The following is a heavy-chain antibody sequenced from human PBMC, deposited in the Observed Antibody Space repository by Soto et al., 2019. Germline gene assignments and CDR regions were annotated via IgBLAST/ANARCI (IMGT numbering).Heavy chain of an antibody. Sequence: QVQLQQWGAGLLKPSETLSLTCAVYGGSFSGYYWSWIRQPPGKGLEWIGEINHSGSTNHNPSLKSRVTISVDTSKNQFSLKLSSVTAADTAVYYCARDYDLYGMDVWGQGTTVTVSS. CDR3: ARDYDLYGMDV. D-gene: IGHD3-3*01. CDR1: GGSFSGYY. V-gene: IGHV4-34*01. J-gene: IGHJ6*02. CDR2: INHSGST.